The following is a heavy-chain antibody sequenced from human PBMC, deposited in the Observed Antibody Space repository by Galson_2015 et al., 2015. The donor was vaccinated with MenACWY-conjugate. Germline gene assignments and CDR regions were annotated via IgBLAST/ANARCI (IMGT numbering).Heavy chain of an antibody. D-gene: IGHD1-26*01. J-gene: IGHJ1*01. CDR1: GFIFSSDG. CDR2: IRSDGSDK. V-gene: IGHV3-30*02. CDR3: AKDPALTFQAWDS. Sequence: SLRLSCAASGFIFSSDGMHWVRQAPGKGLEWVAFIRSDGSDKYYADSVKGRFTISRDNSKNTLHLRMNSLRPEDTAVYFCAKDPALTFQAWDSWGQGTLVTVSS.